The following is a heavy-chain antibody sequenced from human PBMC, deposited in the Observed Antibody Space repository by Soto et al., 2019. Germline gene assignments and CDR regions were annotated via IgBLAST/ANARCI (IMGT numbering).Heavy chain of an antibody. D-gene: IGHD2-15*01. CDR3: AKSAPQGCSGGSCYFSYYYYYMDV. CDR1: VFTFSSYA. J-gene: IGHJ6*03. Sequence: SLRLSCASSVFTFSSYAMSLVLHAPVKVLGWFSAVSGSVGSTYYADSVKGRFTISRDNSKNTLYLQMNSLRAEDTAVYYCAKSAPQGCSGGSCYFSYYYYYMDVWGKGTTVTVSS. CDR2: VSGSVGST. V-gene: IGHV3-23*01.